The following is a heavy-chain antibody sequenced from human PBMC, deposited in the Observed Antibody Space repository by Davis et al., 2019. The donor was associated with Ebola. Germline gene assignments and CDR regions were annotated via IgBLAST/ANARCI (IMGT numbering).Heavy chain of an antibody. Sequence: AASVKVSCKASGYTFTNYFMHWVRQAPGQGLEWMGIINPRGGSTSYAQKFQGRVTMTRDTSTSTVYMELSSLRSEDTAVYYCARGYCSNTSCLYYFDYWGQGTLVTVSS. V-gene: IGHV1-46*01. CDR3: ARGYCSNTSCLYYFDY. J-gene: IGHJ4*02. CDR2: INPRGGST. D-gene: IGHD2-2*01. CDR1: GYTFTNYF.